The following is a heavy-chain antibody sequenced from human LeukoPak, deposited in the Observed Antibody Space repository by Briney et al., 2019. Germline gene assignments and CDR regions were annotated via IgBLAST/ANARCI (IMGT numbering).Heavy chain of an antibody. CDR2: INHSGST. CDR3: TPRGDIEHSYGYGKWFDP. Sequence: SETLSLTCAVYGGSFSGYYWSWIRQPPGKGLEWIGEINHSGSTNYNASLKSRATISVDTSKNQFSLRLSSVTAADTAVYYCTPRGDIEHSYGYGKWFDPWGQGTRVTVSS. CDR1: GGSFSGYY. D-gene: IGHD5-18*01. V-gene: IGHV4-34*01. J-gene: IGHJ5*02.